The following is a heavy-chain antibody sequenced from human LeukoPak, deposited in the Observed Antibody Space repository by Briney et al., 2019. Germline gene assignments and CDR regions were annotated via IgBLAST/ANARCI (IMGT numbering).Heavy chain of an antibody. Sequence: TGGSLRLSCAASGFTFSDYYMSWIRQAPGKGLEWVSYISSSGSTIYYADSVKGRFTISRDNAKNSLYLQMNSLRAEDTALYYCARDRPPPYYYDSSGYSVGAFDIWGQGTMVTVSS. CDR3: ARDRPPPYYYDSSGYSVGAFDI. CDR2: ISSSGSTI. J-gene: IGHJ3*02. V-gene: IGHV3-11*01. CDR1: GFTFSDYY. D-gene: IGHD3-22*01.